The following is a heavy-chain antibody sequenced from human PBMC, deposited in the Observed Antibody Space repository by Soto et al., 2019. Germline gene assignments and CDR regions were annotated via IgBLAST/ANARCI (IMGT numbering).Heavy chain of an antibody. J-gene: IGHJ4*02. CDR3: AHMRAAKFDY. D-gene: IGHD2-15*01. CDR2: IYWDDDQ. Sequence: QITLKESGPTLVKPTQTLTLTCNVSGVSLSTGGVGVGWIRQPPGKALEWLALIYWDDDQRSSPSLKSRLTITKDTSKTQVVLTMTNMASEDTATYYCAHMRAAKFDYWGQGTLVTVSS. V-gene: IGHV2-5*02. CDR1: GVSLSTGGVG.